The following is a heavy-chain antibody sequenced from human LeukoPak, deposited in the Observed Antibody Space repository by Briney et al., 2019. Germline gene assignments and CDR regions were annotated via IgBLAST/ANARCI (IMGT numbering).Heavy chain of an antibody. CDR1: GFTFSSYA. Sequence: GGSLRLSCAASGFTFSSYAMSWVRQAPGKGLEWVSGIFGSGGSTHYADSVKGRFTISRDNSKNTLYLQMNSLRAEDTAVYYCAKDAHSSGWWNYWGQGTLVTVSS. V-gene: IGHV3-23*01. CDR3: AKDAHSSGWWNY. D-gene: IGHD6-19*01. CDR2: IFGSGGST. J-gene: IGHJ4*02.